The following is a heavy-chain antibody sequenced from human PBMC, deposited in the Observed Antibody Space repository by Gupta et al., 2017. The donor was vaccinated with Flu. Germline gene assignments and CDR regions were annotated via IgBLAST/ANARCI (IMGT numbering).Heavy chain of an antibody. Sequence: VQLQESGPGLVKPSQTLSLTCTVSGSSIRSGSYYWSWIRQPAGKGLEWIGRIYTRGSTNYNPSLKRRVTISVDTAKSQFSLKRSSVTAADTAVYYCARVPWSGWYEGRGNGALDIWGQGTMVTVSA. D-gene: IGHD6-19*01. CDR1: GSSIRSGSYY. V-gene: IGHV4-61*02. CDR2: IYTRGST. CDR3: ARVPWSGWYEGRGNGALDI. J-gene: IGHJ3*02.